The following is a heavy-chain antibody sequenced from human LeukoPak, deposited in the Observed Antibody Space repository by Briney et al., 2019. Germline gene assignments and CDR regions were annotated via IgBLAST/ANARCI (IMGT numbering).Heavy chain of an antibody. V-gene: IGHV3-21*01. CDR2: ITSSGRYI. CDR1: GFTFSSHS. D-gene: IGHD2-21*01. CDR3: ARDPVWSPVSGVFDS. Sequence: GGSLRLSCAASGFTFSSHSMNWVRQAPGKGLEWVSSITSSGRYIYDADSVKCRFTISRDNAKNSLYLQMNSLRAEDTAVYYCARDPVWSPVSGVFDSWGQGTLVTVSS. J-gene: IGHJ4*02.